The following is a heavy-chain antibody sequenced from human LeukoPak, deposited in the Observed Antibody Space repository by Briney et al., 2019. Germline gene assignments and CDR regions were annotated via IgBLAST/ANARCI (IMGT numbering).Heavy chain of an antibody. D-gene: IGHD2-21*02. CDR2: IHYSGST. J-gene: IGHJ4*02. Sequence: SETLSLTCTVSGGSIISSSYYWGWIRQPPGTGLEWIGYIHYSGSTKYTPSLESRVTISLDTAKNQFSLRLSSLTAADTAVYYCARGEGQAVSAFDYWGQGMLVTVSS. CDR3: ARGEGQAVSAFDY. V-gene: IGHV4-61*05. CDR1: GGSIISSSYY.